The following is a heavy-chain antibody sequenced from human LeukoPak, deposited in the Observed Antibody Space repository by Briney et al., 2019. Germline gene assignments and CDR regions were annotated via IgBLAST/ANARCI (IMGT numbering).Heavy chain of an antibody. Sequence: ASVKVSCKVSGYTLTELSMHWVRQAPGKGLEWMGGFDPEDGETIYAQKFQGRVTMTRDTSISTAYMELSRLRSDDTAVYYCARPVAGDGTAAAQFDYWGQGTLVTVSS. CDR3: ARPVAGDGTAAAQFDY. V-gene: IGHV1-24*01. D-gene: IGHD6-13*01. J-gene: IGHJ4*02. CDR2: FDPEDGET. CDR1: GYTLTELS.